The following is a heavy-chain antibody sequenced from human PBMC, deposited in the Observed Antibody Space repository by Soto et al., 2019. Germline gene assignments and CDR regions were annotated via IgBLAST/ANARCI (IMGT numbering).Heavy chain of an antibody. CDR1: LNRFVTYA. Sequence: ASVTFSCKSSLNRFVTYASHWVRQATGQRLQWFGWINVGSGNTAYAQDVQGRVTFTGATAGTTTFRELSSLRWAAAGVYYGARVPPGGDWGSFYSQHYDCWGRGTGVTV. CDR3: ARVPPGGDWGSFYSQHYDC. D-gene: IGHD3-16*01. V-gene: IGHV1-3*01. J-gene: IGHJ4*02. CDR2: INVGSGNT.